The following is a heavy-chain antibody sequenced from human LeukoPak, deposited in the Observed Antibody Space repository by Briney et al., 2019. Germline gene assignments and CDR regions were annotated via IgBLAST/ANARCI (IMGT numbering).Heavy chain of an antibody. CDR3: AHTGRTVYLYSSSWYLDY. CDR1: GFSLSTSGVG. Sequence: SGPTLVKPTQTLTLTCTFSGFSLSTSGVGVGWIRQPPGKALEWLALIYWDDDKRYSPSLKSRLTITKDTSKNQVVLTMTNMDPVDTATYYCAHTGRTVYLYSSSWYLDYWGQGTLVTVSS. D-gene: IGHD6-13*01. CDR2: IYWDDDK. V-gene: IGHV2-5*02. J-gene: IGHJ4*02.